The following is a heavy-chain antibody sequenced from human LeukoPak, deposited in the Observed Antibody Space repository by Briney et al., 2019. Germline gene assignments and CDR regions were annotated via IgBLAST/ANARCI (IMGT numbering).Heavy chain of an antibody. J-gene: IGHJ4*02. CDR2: ISSGSSYI. D-gene: IGHD3-22*01. V-gene: IGHV3-21*01. CDR3: SRGGNGYYSVDY. CDR1: GFTLSRYS. Sequence: GGSLRLSCAASGFTLSRYSMNWVRQAPGKGLEWVSSISSGSSYIYYADSVKGRFTISRDNAKNSLYLQMNSLGVEDTAVYYCSRGGNGYYSVDYWGQGTLVTVSS.